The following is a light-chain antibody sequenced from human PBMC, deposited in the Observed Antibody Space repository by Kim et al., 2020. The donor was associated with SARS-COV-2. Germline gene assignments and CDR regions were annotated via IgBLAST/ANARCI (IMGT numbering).Light chain of an antibody. V-gene: IGLV4-69*01. Sequence: ASAKLTCTLSSGHSSYAIAWHQQRPEKGPKYLMKVDNDGSHTKGDGIPDRFSGSSSGAERYLTISSLQSEDEADYYCQTWGTGIRVFGGGTQLTVL. J-gene: IGLJ3*02. CDR1: SGHSSYA. CDR2: VDNDGSH. CDR3: QTWGTGIRV.